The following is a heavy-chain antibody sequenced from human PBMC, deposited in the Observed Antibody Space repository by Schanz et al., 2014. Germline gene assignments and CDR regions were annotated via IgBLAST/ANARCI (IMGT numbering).Heavy chain of an antibody. CDR3: TRGGYSYALSAFDI. CDR2: INPSGGST. D-gene: IGHD5-18*01. Sequence: QVQLVQSGDEVKKPGASVKVSCKASGYTFVSYSMHWVRQAPGQGLEWMGMINPSGGSTTYAQKFQGRVTMTRDTSTSTAYMELRSLRSDDTALYYCTRGGYSYALSAFDIWGQGTMVTVSS. CDR1: GYTFVSYS. J-gene: IGHJ3*02. V-gene: IGHV1-46*01.